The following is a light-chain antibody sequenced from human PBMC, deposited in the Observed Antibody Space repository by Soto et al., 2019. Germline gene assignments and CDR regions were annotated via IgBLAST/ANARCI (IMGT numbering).Light chain of an antibody. CDR1: SSEVGGYNY. CDR2: DVS. Sequence: QSVLTQPASVSGSPGQSITISCTGTSSEVGGYNYVSWYQQHPSKAPKLMIYDVSNRPSGVSIRFSGSKSGNTASLSISGLQAEDEADYYCSSYTSSSTQVCGTGTKVTVL. CDR3: SSYTSSSTQV. V-gene: IGLV2-14*01. J-gene: IGLJ1*01.